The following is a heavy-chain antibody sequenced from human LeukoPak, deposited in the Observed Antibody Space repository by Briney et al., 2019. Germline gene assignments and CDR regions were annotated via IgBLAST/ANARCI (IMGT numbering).Heavy chain of an antibody. D-gene: IGHD3-10*01. Sequence: PGGSLRLSCAASGFTFSNAWMSWVRQAPGKGLEWVGRIKSKTDGGTTDYAAPVKGRFTISRDDSKNTLYLQMNSLKTEDTAVYYCTTGSVLLWFGDHEEWGQGTLVTVSS. V-gene: IGHV3-15*01. CDR2: IKSKTDGGTT. J-gene: IGHJ4*02. CDR3: TTGSVLLWFGDHEE. CDR1: GFTFSNAW.